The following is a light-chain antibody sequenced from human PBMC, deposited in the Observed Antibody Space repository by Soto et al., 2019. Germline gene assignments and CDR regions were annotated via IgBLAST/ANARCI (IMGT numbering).Light chain of an antibody. Sequence: QSALTQPASVSGSPGQSITISCTGTSSDIGGYNYVSWYQQHPGEAPKLMIYDVRNRPSGVSNRFSGSKSGNTASLTISGLKAEDEADYYCSSYTNRRSVVFGAGTKLTVL. CDR2: DVR. CDR1: SSDIGGYNY. J-gene: IGLJ2*01. CDR3: SSYTNRRSVV. V-gene: IGLV2-14*01.